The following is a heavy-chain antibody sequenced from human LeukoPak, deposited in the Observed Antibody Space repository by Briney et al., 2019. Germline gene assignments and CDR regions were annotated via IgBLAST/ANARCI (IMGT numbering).Heavy chain of an antibody. D-gene: IGHD5-12*01. J-gene: IGHJ4*02. CDR1: GYTFTSYG. CDR2: ISAYNGNT. V-gene: IGHV1-18*01. CDR3: VKDSYSGYDFPYFDS. Sequence: ASVKVSCKASGYTFTSYGISWVRQAPGQGLEWMGWISAYNGNTNYAQKLQGRVTMTTDTSTSTAYMELRSLRSDDTAIYYCVKDSYSGYDFPYFDSWGQGTLVTVSS.